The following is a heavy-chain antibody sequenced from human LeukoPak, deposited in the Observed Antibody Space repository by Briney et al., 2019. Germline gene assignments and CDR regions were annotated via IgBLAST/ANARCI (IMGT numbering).Heavy chain of an antibody. CDR1: GGSISSGGYY. Sequence: SQTLSLTCTVSGGSISSGGYYWIWIRQHPGKGLEWIGYIYYSGSTYYNPSLKRRVTISVDTSKNQFSLKLSSVTAADTAVYYCARHVRIAVERGDWFDPWGQGTLVTVSS. CDR2: IYYSGST. V-gene: IGHV4-31*03. CDR3: ARHVRIAVERGDWFDP. D-gene: IGHD6-19*01. J-gene: IGHJ5*02.